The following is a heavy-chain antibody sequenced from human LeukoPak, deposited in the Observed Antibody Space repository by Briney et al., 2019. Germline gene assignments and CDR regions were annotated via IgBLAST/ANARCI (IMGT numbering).Heavy chain of an antibody. D-gene: IGHD3-22*01. CDR3: AREGITMIVVGYYFDY. J-gene: IGHJ4*02. CDR2: ISYDGSNK. V-gene: IGHV3-30-3*01. CDR1: GFTFSSYA. Sequence: GGSLRLSCAASGFTFSSYAMSWVRQAPGKGLEWVAVISYDGSNKYYADSVKGRFTISRDNSKNTLYLQMNSLRAEDTAVYYCAREGITMIVVGYYFDYWGQGTLVTVSS.